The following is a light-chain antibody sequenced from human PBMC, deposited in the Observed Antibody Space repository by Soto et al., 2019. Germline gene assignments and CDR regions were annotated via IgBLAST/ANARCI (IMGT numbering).Light chain of an antibody. CDR2: EVS. Sequence: DVVMTQTPLSLSVAPGQPASISCKSSQSLLHITGETLLSWYLQTKGQSPQILIYEVSTRVSGVPDRFSGSGSGTDCTLEISRVETDDVGIYYCMQSTQPPPTFGQGTRLEIK. J-gene: IGKJ5*01. CDR1: QSLLHITGETL. V-gene: IGKV2D-29*02. CDR3: MQSTQPPPT.